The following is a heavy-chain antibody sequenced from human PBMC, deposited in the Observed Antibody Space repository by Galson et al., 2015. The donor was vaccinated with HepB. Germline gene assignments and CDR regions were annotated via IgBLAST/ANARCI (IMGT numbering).Heavy chain of an antibody. Sequence: SVKVSCKASGYTFTNYGFSWVRQAPGQGLEWMGRISTYTGHTQYAQKFQDRVTMTTDTSTTTAYMELRSLRSDDTAVYFCARDRPTRHTYYFDNTGYYRERWVDYWGQGTLVTVSS. D-gene: IGHD3-22*01. V-gene: IGHV1-18*04. CDR1: GYTFTNYG. J-gene: IGHJ4*02. CDR2: ISTYTGHT. CDR3: ARDRPTRHTYYFDNTGYYRERWVDY.